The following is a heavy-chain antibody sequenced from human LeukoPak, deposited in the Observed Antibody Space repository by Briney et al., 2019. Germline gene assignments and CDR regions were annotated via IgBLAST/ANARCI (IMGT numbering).Heavy chain of an antibody. V-gene: IGHV3-30*03. Sequence: GRSLRLAYAASGFTFTSYGVHWVRQAPGKGLEWVAVISYDGSNKYYADSVKGRFTISRDNSKNTLYLQMNSLRAEDTAVYYCARDIEAVTMIVPYWGQGTLVTVSS. CDR2: ISYDGSNK. D-gene: IGHD3-22*01. CDR1: GFTFTSYG. J-gene: IGHJ4*02. CDR3: ARDIEAVTMIVPY.